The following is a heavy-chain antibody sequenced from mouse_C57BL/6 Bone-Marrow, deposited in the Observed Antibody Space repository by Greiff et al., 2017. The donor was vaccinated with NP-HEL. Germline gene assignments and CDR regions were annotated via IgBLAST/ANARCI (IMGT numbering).Heavy chain of an antibody. CDR3: ARGAY. J-gene: IGHJ3*01. Sequence: VQLQQSGAELVKPGASVKISCKASGYEFSNYWMNWVKQRPGKGLEWIGQIYPGDGDTNYNGKFTDKATLTSDKSSSTAYIQLSRLTSEDSAVYFCARGAYWGQGTLVTVSA. CDR2: IYPGDGDT. V-gene: IGHV1-80*01. CDR1: GYEFSNYW.